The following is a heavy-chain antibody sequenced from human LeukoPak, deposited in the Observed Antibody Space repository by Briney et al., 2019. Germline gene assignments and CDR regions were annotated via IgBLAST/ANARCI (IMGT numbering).Heavy chain of an antibody. CDR2: INPTSGAT. J-gene: IGHJ6*03. D-gene: IGHD4-11*01. V-gene: IGHV1-46*01. CDR1: GYSFADFH. CDR3: AREVSWTTVTTRHYFYYYMDV. Sequence: GASVKVSCKASGYSFADFHVHWVRQAPGQGLEWAGIINPTSGATTYAQKFQGRVTMTGDMSTSTVYMELSGLGSEDTAVYYCAREVSWTTVTTRHYFYYYMDVWGKGTTVTVSS.